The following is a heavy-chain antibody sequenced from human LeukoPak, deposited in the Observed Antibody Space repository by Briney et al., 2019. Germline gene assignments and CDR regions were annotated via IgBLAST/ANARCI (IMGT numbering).Heavy chain of an antibody. V-gene: IGHV3-23*01. Sequence: GGSLRLSCAASGFTFSSYGMSWVRQAPGKGLEWVSAISGSGGSTYYADSVKGRFTISRDNSKNTLYLQMNSLRPEDTAVYYCARDGPSDSGAFDVWGPGTLVTVSS. CDR2: ISGSGGST. D-gene: IGHD3-22*01. J-gene: IGHJ3*01. CDR3: ARDGPSDSGAFDV. CDR1: GFTFSSYG.